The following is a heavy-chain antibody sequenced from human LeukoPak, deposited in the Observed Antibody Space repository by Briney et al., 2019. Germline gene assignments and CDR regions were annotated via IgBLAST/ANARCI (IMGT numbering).Heavy chain of an antibody. Sequence: SETLSLTCTVSAGSINSGDYYWSWIWQPAGKGLEWIGRIYSPGTNYNYNPSLKSRVTISIDTSKNQFSLKLTSVTAADTAVYYCARGIGTSYDSSRDAFDIWGQGTMVTVSS. CDR1: AGSINSGDYY. V-gene: IGHV4-61*02. D-gene: IGHD3-22*01. CDR2: IYSPGTN. J-gene: IGHJ3*02. CDR3: ARGIGTSYDSSRDAFDI.